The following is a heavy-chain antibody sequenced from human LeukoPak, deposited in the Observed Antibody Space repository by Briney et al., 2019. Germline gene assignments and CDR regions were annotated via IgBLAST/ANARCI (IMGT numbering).Heavy chain of an antibody. CDR1: GFTFSSYE. J-gene: IGHJ4*02. Sequence: GGSLRLSCAASGFTFSSYEMNWVRQAPGKGLEWVSYISSSGSTIYYADSVKGRFTISRDNAKNSLYLQMNSLGAEDTAVYYCARDIWFGIDYWGQGTLVTVSS. V-gene: IGHV3-48*03. CDR3: ARDIWFGIDY. CDR2: ISSSGSTI. D-gene: IGHD3-10*01.